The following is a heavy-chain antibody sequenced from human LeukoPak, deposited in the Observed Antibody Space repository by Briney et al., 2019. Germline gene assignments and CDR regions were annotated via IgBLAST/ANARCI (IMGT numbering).Heavy chain of an antibody. Sequence: GGSLRLSCAASGFTFSHYLMHWVRQAPGKGLVWVSRINSDESNTNSYADSVKGRFTISRDNAKNTVSLQMNSLRAEDTAVYYCVRDLILVDTPGDDFDYWGQGALVTVSS. CDR3: VRDLILVDTPGDDFDY. J-gene: IGHJ4*02. CDR2: INSDESNT. D-gene: IGHD4-23*01. CDR1: GFTFSHYL. V-gene: IGHV3-74*01.